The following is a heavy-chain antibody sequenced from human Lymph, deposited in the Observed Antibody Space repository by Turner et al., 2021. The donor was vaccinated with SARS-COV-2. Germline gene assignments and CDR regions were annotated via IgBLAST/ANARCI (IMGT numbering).Heavy chain of an antibody. CDR1: GGSFGSYY. J-gene: IGHJ4*02. D-gene: IGHD6-19*01. Sequence: QVQLQLWGAGLLKPSETLSLTCAVYGGSFGSYYCSWLRQPPGKGLEGIGEINRSGSTNYNPSLTSRVTISVDTSKNQFSLKLSSVTAADTAVYYCAREALLDSSGAFDYWGQGTLVTVSS. V-gene: IGHV4-34*01. CDR2: INRSGST. CDR3: AREALLDSSGAFDY.